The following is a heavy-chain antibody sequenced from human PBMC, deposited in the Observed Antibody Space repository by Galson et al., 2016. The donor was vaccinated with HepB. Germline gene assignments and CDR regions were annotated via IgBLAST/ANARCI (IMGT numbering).Heavy chain of an antibody. J-gene: IGHJ3*02. D-gene: IGHD6-19*01. CDR2: IIPILGAA. Sequence: SVKVSCKASGGTFSSHGISWVRQAPGQGLEWMGAIIPILGAASYEEKFQGRVTITADESTSTVYMELSSLRSEDTAMYYCARDRSSGWFDSSDIWGQGTMVTVSS. V-gene: IGHV1-69*13. CDR3: ARDRSSGWFDSSDI. CDR1: GGTFSSHG.